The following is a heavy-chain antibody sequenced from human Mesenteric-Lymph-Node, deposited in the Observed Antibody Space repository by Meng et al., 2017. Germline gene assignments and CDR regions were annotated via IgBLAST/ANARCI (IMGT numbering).Heavy chain of an antibody. CDR2: ISYDGSNE. Sequence: QVQLVQSGAEVKKPGSAVKVSCAASGFTFSSYSMHWVRQAPGKGLEWVAVISYDGSNEFYADSVKGRFTISRDSSKNTLYLQMNSLRIEDTAVYYCARDSYWGYYGGLTAFDYWGQGTLVTVSS. CDR3: ARDSYWGYYGGLTAFDY. D-gene: IGHD3-16*01. CDR1: GFTFSSYS. J-gene: IGHJ4*02. V-gene: IGHV3-30*04.